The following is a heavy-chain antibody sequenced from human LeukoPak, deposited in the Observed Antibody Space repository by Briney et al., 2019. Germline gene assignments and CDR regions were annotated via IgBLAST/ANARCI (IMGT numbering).Heavy chain of an antibody. CDR1: GYTFTSQY. V-gene: IGHV1-46*01. J-gene: IGHJ4*02. CDR3: ASTTVTTFDY. CDR2: INPSGGST. Sequence: ASVKASCKASGYTFTSQYIHWVRQAPGQGLEWMGIINPSGGSTSYAQKFQGRVTMTRDTSTSTVYMELTSLRAEDTAVYYCASTTVTTFDYWGRGTLVSVSS. D-gene: IGHD4-17*01.